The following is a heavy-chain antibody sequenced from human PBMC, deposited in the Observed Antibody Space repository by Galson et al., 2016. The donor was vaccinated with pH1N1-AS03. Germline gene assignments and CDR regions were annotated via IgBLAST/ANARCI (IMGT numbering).Heavy chain of an antibody. Sequence: SVKVSCKASGYVFGSYRISWVRQAPGQGLEWMGWTSVYNGNTNHAQNLQGRVTMSTDTSTTTAYMELRSLTSDDTAVYYCARQTMVHYFDYWGQGTLVTVSS. CDR3: ARQTMVHYFDY. D-gene: IGHD3-10*01. CDR2: TSVYNGNT. V-gene: IGHV1-18*01. CDR1: GYVFGSYR. J-gene: IGHJ4*02.